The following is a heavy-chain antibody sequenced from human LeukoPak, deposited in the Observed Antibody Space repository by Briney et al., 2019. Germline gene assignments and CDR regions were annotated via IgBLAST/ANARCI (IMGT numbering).Heavy chain of an antibody. Sequence: ASVKVSCKASGYTFTSYGISWVRQAPGQRLEWMGWINADNGNTKYSQEFQGRVTITRDTSASTAYMELSSLRSDDMAVYYCARSGIEASFDYWGQGTLVTVSS. D-gene: IGHD1-26*01. J-gene: IGHJ4*02. CDR1: GYTFTSYG. V-gene: IGHV1-3*03. CDR2: INADNGNT. CDR3: ARSGIEASFDY.